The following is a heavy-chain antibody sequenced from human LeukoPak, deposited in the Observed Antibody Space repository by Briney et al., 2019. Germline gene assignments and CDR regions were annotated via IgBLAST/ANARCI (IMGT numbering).Heavy chain of an antibody. CDR3: ARDQVRYFDWLAQYYCYGMDV. J-gene: IGHJ6*02. CDR1: GFTFSCYA. V-gene: IGHV3-30*04. CDR2: ISYDGSNK. D-gene: IGHD3-9*01. Sequence: PGGSLRLSCAASGFTFSCYAMHWVRQAPGKGLEWVAVISYDGSNKYYADSVKGRFTISRDNSKNTLYLQMNSLRAEDTAVYYCARDQVRYFDWLAQYYCYGMDVWGQGTTVTVSS.